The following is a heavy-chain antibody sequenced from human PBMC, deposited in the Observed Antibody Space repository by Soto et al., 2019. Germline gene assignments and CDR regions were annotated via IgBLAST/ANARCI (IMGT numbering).Heavy chain of an antibody. CDR1: GGSISSSSYY. J-gene: IGHJ4*02. V-gene: IGHV4-39*01. CDR3: ARHRGSSWYPPTYYFDY. Sequence: SETLSLTCTVSGGSISSSSYYWGWIRQPPGKGLEWIGSIYYSGSTYYNPSLKSRVTISVDTSKNQFSLKLSSVTAADTAVYYCARHRGSSWYPPTYYFDYWGQGTLVTVSS. D-gene: IGHD6-13*01. CDR2: IYYSGST.